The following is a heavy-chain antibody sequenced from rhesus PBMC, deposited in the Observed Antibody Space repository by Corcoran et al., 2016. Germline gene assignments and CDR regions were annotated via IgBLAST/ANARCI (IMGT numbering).Heavy chain of an antibody. Sequence: QVQLQESGPGLVKPSETLSLTCAVSGGSFSGYYWGWIRQPPGNGLEWNGDISGSSASPCYNPPLQRRGTLSPYTSKNQFYLKLSSVTAAASAVYYCARTPWGFSRFDYWGQGVLVTVSS. J-gene: IGHJ4*01. CDR2: ISGSSASP. V-gene: IGHV4-165*01. CDR1: GGSFSGYY. CDR3: ARTPWGFSRFDY. D-gene: IGHD7-45*01.